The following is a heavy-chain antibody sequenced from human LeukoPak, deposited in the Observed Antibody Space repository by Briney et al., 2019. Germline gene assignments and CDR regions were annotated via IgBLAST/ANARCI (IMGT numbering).Heavy chain of an antibody. CDR3: AKDKASYCGGDCYSNYYYYMDV. Sequence: GGSLRLSCAASGFTFSSYAMSWVRQAPGKGLEWVSAISGSGGSTYYADSAKGRFTISRDNSKNTLYLQMNSLRAEDTAVYYCAKDKASYCGGDCYSNYYYYMDVWGKGTTVTVSS. V-gene: IGHV3-23*01. CDR1: GFTFSSYA. D-gene: IGHD2-21*02. J-gene: IGHJ6*03. CDR2: ISGSGGST.